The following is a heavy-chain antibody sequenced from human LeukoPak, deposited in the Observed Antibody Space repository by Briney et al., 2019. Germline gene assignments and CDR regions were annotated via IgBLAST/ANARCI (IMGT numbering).Heavy chain of an antibody. CDR2: IYHSGST. V-gene: IGHV4-38-2*01. D-gene: IGHD3-22*01. Sequence: SETLSLTCAVSGYFITSGYYWGWIRQPPGKGLEWIGSIYHSGSTYYSPSLKSRVTISVDTSKNQFSLNLTSVTAADTAVYYCAKSDYYYDSSGTNWGPGTLVTVSS. J-gene: IGHJ4*02. CDR3: AKSDYYYDSSGTN. CDR1: GYFITSGYY.